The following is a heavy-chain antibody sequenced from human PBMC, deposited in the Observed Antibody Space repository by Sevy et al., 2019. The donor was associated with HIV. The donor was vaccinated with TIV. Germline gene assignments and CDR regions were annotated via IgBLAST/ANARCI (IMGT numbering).Heavy chain of an antibody. V-gene: IGHV3-7*01. D-gene: IGHD3-10*01. CDR1: GLGFSSYW. CDR2: IKQDGNKK. Sequence: GGSLRLSCAASGLGFSSYWMSWVRQAPGKGLEWVANIKQDGNKKYYVDSVKGRFTISRDNAKKSVFLQMSSLRAEDKAVYYCATGAEYYYGSGSYYFDYWGQGILVTVSS. J-gene: IGHJ4*02. CDR3: ATGAEYYYGSGSYYFDY.